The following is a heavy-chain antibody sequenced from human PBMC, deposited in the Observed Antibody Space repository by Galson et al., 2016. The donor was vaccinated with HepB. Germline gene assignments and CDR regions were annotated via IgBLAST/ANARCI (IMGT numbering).Heavy chain of an antibody. Sequence: SLRLSCAASGITLRNFIIHWVRQPPGKGLEWVAAISHDDISKYYTDSVKGRFTISSDNSGNTVDLQMNSLRAEDTAVYYCARAAHSSGYCDVFDIWGQGTKVTVSS. J-gene: IGHJ3*02. CDR2: ISHDDISK. CDR1: GITLRNFI. D-gene: IGHD3-22*01. V-gene: IGHV3-30-3*01. CDR3: ARAAHSSGYCDVFDI.